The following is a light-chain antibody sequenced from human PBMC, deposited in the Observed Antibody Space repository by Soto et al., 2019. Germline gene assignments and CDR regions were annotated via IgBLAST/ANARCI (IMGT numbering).Light chain of an antibody. J-gene: IGKJ4*01. CDR2: GAS. CDR3: QQYNIWPPAT. CDR1: QSVSSK. Sequence: EVVMTQSPATLSVSTGERATISCRASQSVSSKLAWYQQKPVQDPRLLIYGASTRATGIPARFSGSGSGTEFTLTISSLQSADFAVYYCQQYNIWPPATFGGGPKVEIK. V-gene: IGKV3-15*01.